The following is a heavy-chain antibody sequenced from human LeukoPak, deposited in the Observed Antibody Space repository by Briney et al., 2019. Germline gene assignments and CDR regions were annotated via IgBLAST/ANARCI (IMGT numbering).Heavy chain of an antibody. D-gene: IGHD2-8*01. V-gene: IGHV4-59*01. Sequence: SETLSLTCTASGCSISSYFWRWIRQPPGKRLEWIGYIYYSGSTNYNPSLKSRGTISVDTSKNQFSLKLISVTSADTAVDYCARLYEVWCWTDYWGQGTLVTVSS. J-gene: IGHJ4*02. CDR1: GCSISSYF. CDR2: IYYSGST. CDR3: ARLYEVWCWTDY.